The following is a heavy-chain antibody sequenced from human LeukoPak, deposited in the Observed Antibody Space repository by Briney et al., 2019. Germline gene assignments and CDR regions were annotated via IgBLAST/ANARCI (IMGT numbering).Heavy chain of an antibody. CDR1: GYTFTSYG. CDR3: ARGVSVVPAAIPRDAFDI. CDR2: ISAYNGNT. Sequence: ASVKVSCKASGYTFTSYGISWVRQAPGQGLEWMGWISAYNGNTNYAQKLQGRVTMTTDTSTSTAYMGLRSLRSDDTAVYYCARGVSVVPAAIPRDAFDIWGQGTMVTVSS. V-gene: IGHV1-18*01. D-gene: IGHD2-2*01. J-gene: IGHJ3*02.